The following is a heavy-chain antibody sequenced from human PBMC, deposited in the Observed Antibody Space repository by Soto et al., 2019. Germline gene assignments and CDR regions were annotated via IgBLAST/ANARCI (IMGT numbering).Heavy chain of an antibody. CDR2: IKQDGTEK. CDR3: ASVAI. V-gene: IGHV3-7*01. J-gene: IGHJ4*02. D-gene: IGHD5-12*01. CDR1: GFTFSNYW. Sequence: EVQLVESGGGLVQPGGSLRLPCAASGFTFSNYWMSWVRQAPGKGLEWVANIKQDGTEKNYVDSVRGRFTISRDNAKNSLDLQMNTLTAEDTAVYYCASVAIWGQGTLVTFS.